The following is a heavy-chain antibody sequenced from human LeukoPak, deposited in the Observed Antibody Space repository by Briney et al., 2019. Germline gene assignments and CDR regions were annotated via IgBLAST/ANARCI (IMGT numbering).Heavy chain of an antibody. Sequence: PGGSLRLSCAASGFTFSTYWMSWVRQAPGKGLEWVANIKQDGSEKVYVDSVKGRFTISRDNSKDTLFLQMNSLRAEDTAVYYCAKVTSWSFTWGQGTLVTVFS. CDR1: GFTFSTYW. J-gene: IGHJ5*02. V-gene: IGHV3-7*05. D-gene: IGHD2-2*01. CDR2: IKQDGSEK. CDR3: AKVTSWSFT.